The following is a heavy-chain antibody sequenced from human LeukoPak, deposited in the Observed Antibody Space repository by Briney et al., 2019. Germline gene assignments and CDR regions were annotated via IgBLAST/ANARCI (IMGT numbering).Heavy chain of an antibody. CDR2: IYSGGNT. CDR3: ARRAGAYSHPYDY. D-gene: IGHD4/OR15-4a*01. CDR1: GFTVSSNS. Sequence: GGSLRLSCTVSGFTVSSNSMSWVRQAPGKGLEWVSFIYSGGNTHYSDSVKGRFTISRDNSKNTLYLQMNSLRADDTAVYYCARRAGAYSHPYDYWGQGTLVTVSS. J-gene: IGHJ4*02. V-gene: IGHV3-53*01.